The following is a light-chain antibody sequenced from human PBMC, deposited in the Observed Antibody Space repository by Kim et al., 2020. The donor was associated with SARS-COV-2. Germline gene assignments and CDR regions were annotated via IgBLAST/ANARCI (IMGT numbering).Light chain of an antibody. CDR1: QDINNY. Sequence: SVGDRVTITCQASQDINNYLNWYQQKPGKAPKLLIYDASNLKTGVPSRFSGSGSGTHFSFTISSLQPEDIATYYCQQYNNRPPRFAFGQGTKLEI. V-gene: IGKV1-33*01. CDR3: QQYNNRPPRFA. J-gene: IGKJ2*01. CDR2: DAS.